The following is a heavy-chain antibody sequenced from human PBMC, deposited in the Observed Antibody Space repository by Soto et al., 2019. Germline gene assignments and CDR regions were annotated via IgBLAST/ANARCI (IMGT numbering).Heavy chain of an antibody. Sequence: SQTLSLTCAISGDSVSSNSAARNWIRQSPSRGLEWLGRTYYRSKWYNDYAVSVKSRITINPDTSKNQFSLQLNSVTPEDTAVYYCARSVTMIVVVLNWFDPWGQGTLVTVSS. J-gene: IGHJ5*02. CDR1: GDSVSSNSAA. D-gene: IGHD3-22*01. CDR2: TYYRSKWYN. CDR3: ARSVTMIVVVLNWFDP. V-gene: IGHV6-1*01.